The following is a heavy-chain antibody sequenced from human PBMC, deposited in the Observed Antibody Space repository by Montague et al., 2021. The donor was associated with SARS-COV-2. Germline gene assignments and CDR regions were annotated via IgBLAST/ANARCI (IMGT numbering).Heavy chain of an antibody. CDR3: ARIAMAATFDS. Sequence: SETLSLTCTVSGGSISPYYWNWIRQPPGKGLEWIGYIYYTGGTKYNPSLKSRVSMSVDTSKNQFSLRLTSVAAADTAVYYCARIAMAATFDSWGQGALVTVSS. CDR1: GGSISPYY. V-gene: IGHV4-59*13. J-gene: IGHJ4*02. D-gene: IGHD6-19*01. CDR2: IYYTGGT.